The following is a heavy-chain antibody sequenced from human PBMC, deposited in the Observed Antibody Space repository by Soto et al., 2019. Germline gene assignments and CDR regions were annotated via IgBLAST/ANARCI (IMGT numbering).Heavy chain of an antibody. V-gene: IGHV4-34*01. J-gene: IGHJ4*02. CDR2: INHSGST. Sequence: SETLSLTCAVYGGSFSGYYWSWIRQPPGKGLEWIGDINHSGSTNYNPSLRSRVTISVDTSKNQFSLKLNSVTAADTAVYYCARWKDGYNVFDYWGQGTLVTVSS. CDR1: GGSFSGYY. D-gene: IGHD5-12*01. CDR3: ARWKDGYNVFDY.